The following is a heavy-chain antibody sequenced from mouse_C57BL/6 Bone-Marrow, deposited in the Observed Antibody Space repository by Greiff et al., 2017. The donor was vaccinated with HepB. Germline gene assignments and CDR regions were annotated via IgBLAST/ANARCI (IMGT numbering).Heavy chain of an antibody. CDR3: ASSLPFDY. CDR1: GYTFTDYY. Sequence: QVQLKESGAELVKPGASVKISCKASGYTFTDYYINWVKQRPGQGLEWIGKSGPGSGSTYYNEKFKGKATLTADKSSSTAYMQLRSLTSEDSAVYFCASSLPFDYWGQGTTLTVSS. D-gene: IGHD5-5*01. CDR2: SGPGSGST. V-gene: IGHV1-77*01. J-gene: IGHJ2*01.